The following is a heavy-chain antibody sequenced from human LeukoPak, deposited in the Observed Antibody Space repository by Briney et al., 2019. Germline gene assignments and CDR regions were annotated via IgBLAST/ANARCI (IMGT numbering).Heavy chain of an antibody. CDR3: ARHMPAHRNDFWSGYYHY. J-gene: IGHJ4*02. CDR1: GFTFSSHVFH. CDR2: IYYSGST. V-gene: IGHV4-39*01. D-gene: IGHD3-3*01. Sequence: GSLRLSCAASGFTFSSHVFHWIRQPPGKGLEWIGSIYYSGSTYYNPSLKSRVTISVDTSKNQFSLKLSSVTAADTAVYYCARHMPAHRNDFWSGYYHYWGQGTLATVSS.